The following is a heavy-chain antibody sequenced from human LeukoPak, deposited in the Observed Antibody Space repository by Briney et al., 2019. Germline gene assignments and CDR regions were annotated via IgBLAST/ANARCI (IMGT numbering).Heavy chain of an antibody. Sequence: ASVKVSCKASGYTFTSYGISWVRQAPGQGLEWMGWISAYNGNTNYAQKLQGRVTMTTDTSTSTAYMELRSLRSDDTAVYYCARDDPLSGYSYGHDGMDVWGQGTTVTVSS. CDR2: ISAYNGNT. V-gene: IGHV1-18*01. CDR1: GYTFTSYG. CDR3: ARDDPLSGYSYGHDGMDV. D-gene: IGHD5-18*01. J-gene: IGHJ6*02.